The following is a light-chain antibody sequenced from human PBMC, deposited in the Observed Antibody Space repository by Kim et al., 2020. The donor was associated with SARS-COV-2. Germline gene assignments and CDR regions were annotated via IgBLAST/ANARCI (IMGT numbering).Light chain of an antibody. CDR1: SSDVGGYNF. CDR3: SSYTSSSTVV. V-gene: IGLV2-14*04. Sequence: QSITLSCTGTSSDVGGYNFVSWFQQHPGKAPTILIYDVSRRPSGISNRFSGSKSGNTASLTISGLQAEDEADYYCSSYTSSSTVVFGGGTQLTVL. CDR2: DVS. J-gene: IGLJ3*02.